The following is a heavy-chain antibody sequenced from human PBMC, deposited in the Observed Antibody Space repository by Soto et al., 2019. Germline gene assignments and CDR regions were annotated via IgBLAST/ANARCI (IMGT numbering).Heavy chain of an antibody. J-gene: IGHJ6*03. V-gene: IGHV3-23*01. CDR1: GFRFRSDA. D-gene: IGHD5-18*01. Sequence: GGCLELCCAASGFRFRSDAVGWVRTAPGKGLEWVSAISGSGGSTYYADSVKGRFTISRDNSKNTLYLQMNSLRAEDTAVYYSAKPVDTAMAVNMDVWGKGTTVTVSS. CDR2: ISGSGGST. CDR3: AKPVDTAMAVNMDV.